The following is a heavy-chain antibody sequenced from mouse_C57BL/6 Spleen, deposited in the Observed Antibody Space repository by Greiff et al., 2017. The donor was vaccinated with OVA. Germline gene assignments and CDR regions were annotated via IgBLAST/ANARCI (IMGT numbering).Heavy chain of an antibody. V-gene: IGHV1-53*01. Sequence: QVQLQQPGTELVKPGASVKLSCKASGYTFTSYWMHWVKQRPGQGLEWIGNINPSNGGTNYNEKFKSKATLTVDKSSSTAYMQLSSLTSEDSAVYKSARTAQARRFDYWGQGTTLTVSS. CDR1: GYTFTSYW. J-gene: IGHJ2*01. CDR2: INPSNGGT. D-gene: IGHD3-2*02. CDR3: ARTAQARRFDY.